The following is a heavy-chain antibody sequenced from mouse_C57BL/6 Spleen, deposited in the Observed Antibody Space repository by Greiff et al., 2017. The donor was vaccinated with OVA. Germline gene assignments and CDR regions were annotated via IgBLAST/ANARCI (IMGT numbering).Heavy chain of an antibody. CDR2: INPYNGGT. V-gene: IGHV1-19*01. J-gene: IGHJ3*01. Sequence: VQLQQSGPVLVKPGASVKMSCKASGYTFTDYYMNWVKQSHGKSLEWIGVINPYNGGTSYNQKFKGKATLTVDKSSSTAYMELNSLPSEDSAVYYCARSGYGNYDGFAYWGQGTLVTVSA. CDR1: GYTFTDYY. D-gene: IGHD2-10*02. CDR3: ARSGYGNYDGFAY.